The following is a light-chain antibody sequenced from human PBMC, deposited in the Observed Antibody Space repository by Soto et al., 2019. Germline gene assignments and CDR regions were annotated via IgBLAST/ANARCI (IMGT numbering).Light chain of an antibody. CDR2: GAS. CDR1: KSVSNY. V-gene: IGKV3-20*01. CDR3: QQYGSSPPVT. Sequence: EVVLTQAPVSLSLSPGARATLACRASKSVSNYVAWYQQKSGQPPRLLIYGASSSASGIPDSFSGSGSGTDFTLTISRLEPEDFAVYYCQQYGSSPPVTFGQGTKVDI. J-gene: IGKJ1*01.